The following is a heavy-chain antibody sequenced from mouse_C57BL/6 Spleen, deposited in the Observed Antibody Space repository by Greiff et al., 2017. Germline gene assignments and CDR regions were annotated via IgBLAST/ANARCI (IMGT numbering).Heavy chain of an antibody. Sequence: QVQLKQPGAELVRPGSSVKLSCKASGYTFTSYWMDWVKQRPGQGLEWIGNIYPSDSDTHYNQKFTDKATLTVDKSSSTAYMQLSSLTSEDSAVYYDGSKLGRQEGDDWGQGTILTVSA. V-gene: IGHV1-61*01. J-gene: IGHJ2*01. D-gene: IGHD3-2*02. CDR3: GSKLGRQEGDD. CDR2: IYPSDSDT. CDR1: GYTFTSYW.